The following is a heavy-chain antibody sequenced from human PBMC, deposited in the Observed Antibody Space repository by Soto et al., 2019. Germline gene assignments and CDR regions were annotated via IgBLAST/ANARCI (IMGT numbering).Heavy chain of an antibody. D-gene: IGHD6-13*01. Sequence: QVQLVQSGAEVKKPGASVKVSCKASGYTFTSYYMHWVRQAPGQGLEWMGIINPSGGSTSYAHKFRGRGPMHREPDTSTVYMELSSLRSEDTAVYYCARVGPRYSSPFDYWGQGTLVTVSS. V-gene: IGHV1-46*01. CDR3: ARVGPRYSSPFDY. J-gene: IGHJ4*02. CDR2: INPSGGST. CDR1: GYTFTSYY.